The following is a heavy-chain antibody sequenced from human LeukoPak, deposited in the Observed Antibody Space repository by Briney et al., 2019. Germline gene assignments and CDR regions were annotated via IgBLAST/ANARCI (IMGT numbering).Heavy chain of an antibody. CDR3: ARDSILGGATLDY. CDR2: IYTSGST. V-gene: IGHV4-61*02. Sequence: PSETLSLTCTVSGGSISSGSYYWSWIRQPAGKGLKWIGRIYTSGSTNYNPSLKSRVTMSVDTSKNQFSLNLSSVTAADTAVYYCARDSILGGATLDYWGQGTLVTVSS. D-gene: IGHD1-26*01. J-gene: IGHJ4*02. CDR1: GGSISSGSYY.